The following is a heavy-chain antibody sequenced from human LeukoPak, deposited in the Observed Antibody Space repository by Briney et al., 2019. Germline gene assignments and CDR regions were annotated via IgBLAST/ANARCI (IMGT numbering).Heavy chain of an antibody. CDR3: ARVNVVGAFFDY. Sequence: PSETLSLTCTVSGGSISSSSYYWGWIRQPPGKGLEWIGSIYYSGSTYYNPSLKSRVTISVDTSKNQFSLKLSSVTAADTAVYYCARVNVVGAFFDYWGQGTLVTVSS. V-gene: IGHV4-39*07. CDR2: IYYSGST. CDR1: GGSISSSSYY. D-gene: IGHD1-26*01. J-gene: IGHJ4*02.